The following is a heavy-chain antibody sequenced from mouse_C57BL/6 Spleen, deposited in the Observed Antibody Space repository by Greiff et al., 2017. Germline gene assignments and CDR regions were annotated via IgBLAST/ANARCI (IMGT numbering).Heavy chain of an antibody. CDR2: INPSSGYT. CDR1: GYTFTSYW. D-gene: IGHD2-3*01. J-gene: IGHJ3*01. V-gene: IGHV1-7*01. Sequence: VMLVESGAELAKPGASVKLSCKASGYTFTSYWMHWVKQRPGQGLEWIGYINPSSGYTKYNQKFKDKATLTADKSSSTAYMQLSSLTYEDSAVYYCARLYDGYPAWFAYWGQGTLVTVSA. CDR3: ARLYDGYPAWFAY.